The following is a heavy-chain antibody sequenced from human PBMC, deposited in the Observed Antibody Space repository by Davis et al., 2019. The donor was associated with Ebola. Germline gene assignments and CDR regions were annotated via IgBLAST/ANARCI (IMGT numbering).Heavy chain of an antibody. CDR2: IYPGDSDT. D-gene: IGHD2-2*01. Sequence: GESLKISCKGSGDDLNTYWIAWVPQLPGKGLEWMGIIYPGDSDTRYSPSFQGQVTISADKSISTAYLQWSSLKASDTAMYYCARLANIVVVPAGGMDVWGQGTTVTVSS. CDR1: GDDLNTYW. J-gene: IGHJ6*02. V-gene: IGHV5-51*01. CDR3: ARLANIVVVPAGGMDV.